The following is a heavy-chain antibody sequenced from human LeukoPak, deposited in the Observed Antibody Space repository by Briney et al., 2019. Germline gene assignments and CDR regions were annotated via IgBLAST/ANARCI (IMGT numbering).Heavy chain of an antibody. Sequence: SETLSLTCTVSGGSISSSSYYWGWIRQPPGKGLEWIGSIFYSGSTYYNPSLKSRVTISVDTSKNQFSLKLSSVTAADTAVYYCARLGGGESYWGQGTLVTVSS. J-gene: IGHJ4*02. CDR3: ARLGGGESY. D-gene: IGHD3-16*01. CDR2: IFYSGST. V-gene: IGHV4-39*07. CDR1: GGSISSSSYY.